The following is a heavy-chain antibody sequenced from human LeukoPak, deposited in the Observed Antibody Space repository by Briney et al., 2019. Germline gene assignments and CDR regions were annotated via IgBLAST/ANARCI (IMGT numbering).Heavy chain of an antibody. Sequence: SETLSLTCIVSGDSIIGYYWSWIRQPPGKGLEWIGYIHYSGSSNYNPSLQSRVTISVDTSRGHFSLKLSSATAADTAVYYCARGELVLDAFDIWGQGTMVTVSS. CDR3: ARGELVLDAFDI. V-gene: IGHV4-59*01. CDR1: GDSIIGYY. CDR2: IHYSGSS. J-gene: IGHJ3*02. D-gene: IGHD1-7*01.